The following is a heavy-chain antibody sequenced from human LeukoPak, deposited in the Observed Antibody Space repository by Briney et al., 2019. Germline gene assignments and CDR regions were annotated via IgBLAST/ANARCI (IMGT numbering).Heavy chain of an antibody. V-gene: IGHV1-18*01. D-gene: IGHD3-22*01. CDR2: ISAYNGNT. Sequence: ASVKVSCKASGYAFTSYGISWVRQAPGQGLEWMGWISAYNGNTNYAQKLQGRVTMTTDTSTSTAYMELRSLRSDDTAVYYCARTPPQRITMIVVVKKDRYFDYWGQGTLVTVSS. CDR3: ARTPPQRITMIVVVKKDRYFDY. CDR1: GYAFTSYG. J-gene: IGHJ4*02.